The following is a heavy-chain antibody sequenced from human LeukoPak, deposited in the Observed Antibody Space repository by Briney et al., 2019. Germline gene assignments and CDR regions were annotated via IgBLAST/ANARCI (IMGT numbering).Heavy chain of an antibody. Sequence: SETLSLTCAVYGGSFSGYYWSWVRQPPGKGLEWIGEINHSGSTNYNPSLKSRVAISVDTSKNQFSLKLSSVTAADTAVYYCARARGGYWGQGTLVTVSS. CDR1: GGSFSGYY. CDR2: INHSGST. V-gene: IGHV4-34*01. CDR3: ARARGGY. J-gene: IGHJ4*02. D-gene: IGHD3-16*01.